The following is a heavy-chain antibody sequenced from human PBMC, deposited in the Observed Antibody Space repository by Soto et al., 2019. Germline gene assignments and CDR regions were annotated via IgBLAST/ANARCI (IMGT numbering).Heavy chain of an antibody. V-gene: IGHV4-30-2*01. J-gene: IGHJ2*01. D-gene: IGHD2-2*01. CDR2: IYHTGTT. Sequence: PPGKGLEGIGYIYHTGTTYYNPSLKSRVTISVDTSKSQFSRHLNSVTAADTAVYFCARGVPLFFFQAGDGIRAVRSVSAFLLNRSSDL. CDR3: ARGVPLFFFQAGDGIRAVRSVSAFLLNRSSDL.